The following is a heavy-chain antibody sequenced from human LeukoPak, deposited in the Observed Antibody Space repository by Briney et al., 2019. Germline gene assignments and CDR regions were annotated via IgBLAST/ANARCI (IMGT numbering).Heavy chain of an antibody. V-gene: IGHV3-33*01. CDR3: ARGGVPAAYIDY. Sequence: GSLILSCAASGFTFSSYGMHWVRQAPGKGLEWVAVIWYDGSNKYYADSVKGRFTISRDNSKNTLYLQMNSLRAEDTAVYYCARGGVPAAYIDYWGQGTLVTVSS. D-gene: IGHD2-2*01. CDR1: GFTFSSYG. CDR2: IWYDGSNK. J-gene: IGHJ4*02.